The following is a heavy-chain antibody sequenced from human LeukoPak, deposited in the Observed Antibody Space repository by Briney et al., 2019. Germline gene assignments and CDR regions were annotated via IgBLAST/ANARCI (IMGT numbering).Heavy chain of an antibody. D-gene: IGHD3-16*02. J-gene: IGHJ4*02. V-gene: IGHV4-59*01. CDR3: ARVVWGSYRHAN. CDR1: GGSISSYY. Sequence: SETLSLTCTVSGGSISSYYWSWIRQPPGKGLEWIGYIYYSGSTNYNPSLKSRVTISVDTSKNQFSLKLSSVTAADTAVYYCARVVWGSYRHANWGQGTLVTVSS. CDR2: IYYSGST.